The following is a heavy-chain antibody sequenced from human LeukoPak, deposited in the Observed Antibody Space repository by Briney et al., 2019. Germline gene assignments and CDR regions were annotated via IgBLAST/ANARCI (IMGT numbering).Heavy chain of an antibody. CDR2: IYSSGST. V-gene: IGHV4-4*07. J-gene: IGHJ4*02. D-gene: IGHD1-26*01. Sequence: SETLSLTCTVSGGSISSYYWSWIRQPAGTGLEWIGRIYSSGSTNYNPSLESRVTMSVDTSKNQFSLKLSSVTAADTAVYYCARGGRSGSYSFDCWGRGTLVTVSS. CDR1: GGSISSYY. CDR3: ARGGRSGSYSFDC.